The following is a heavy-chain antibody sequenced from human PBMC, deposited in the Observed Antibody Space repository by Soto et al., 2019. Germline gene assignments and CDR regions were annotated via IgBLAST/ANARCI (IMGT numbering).Heavy chain of an antibody. CDR1: GGTFSSYA. Sequence: ASVKVSCKASGGTFSSYAISWVRQAPGQGLEWMGGIIPIFGTANYAQKFQGRVTITADESTSTAYMELSSLRSEDTAVYYCAKRTYGSGNHNWFDPWGQGTLVTVSS. J-gene: IGHJ5*02. CDR3: AKRTYGSGNHNWFDP. CDR2: IIPIFGTA. V-gene: IGHV1-69*13. D-gene: IGHD3-10*01.